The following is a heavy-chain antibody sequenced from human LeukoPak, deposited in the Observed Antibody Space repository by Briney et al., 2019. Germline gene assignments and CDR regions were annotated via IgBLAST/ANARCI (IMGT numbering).Heavy chain of an antibody. Sequence: GESLKISCKGSGYSFTSYWIGWVRQMPGKGLEWMGIIYPGDSDTRYSPSFQGQVTISADKSISTAYLQWSSLKASDTAMYYCARRLRLLEWRTEYYFDYWGQGTLVTVSS. CDR2: IYPGDSDT. J-gene: IGHJ4*02. CDR3: ARRLRLLEWRTEYYFDY. V-gene: IGHV5-51*01. D-gene: IGHD3-3*01. CDR1: GYSFTSYW.